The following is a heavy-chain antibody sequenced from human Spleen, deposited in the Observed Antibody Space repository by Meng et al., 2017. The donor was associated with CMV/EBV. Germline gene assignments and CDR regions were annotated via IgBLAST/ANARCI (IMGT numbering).Heavy chain of an antibody. V-gene: IGHV3-9*01. CDR1: GFTFDDYA. D-gene: IGHD3-22*01. CDR3: AKEGFSYYDSSGYYGGIDNWFDP. Sequence: SLKISCAASGFTFDDYAMHWVRQAPGKGLECVSGISWNSVRIVYADSVKGRFTISRDNAKNFLYLQMNSLRAEDTAFYYCAKEGFSYYDSSGYYGGIDNWFDPWGQGTLVTVSS. CDR2: ISWNSVRI. J-gene: IGHJ5*02.